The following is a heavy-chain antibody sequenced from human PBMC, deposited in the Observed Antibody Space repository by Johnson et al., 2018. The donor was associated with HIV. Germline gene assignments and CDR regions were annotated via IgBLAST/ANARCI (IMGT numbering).Heavy chain of an antibody. Sequence: VQLVESGGGLVQPGGSLRLSCAASGFTFSSYDMHWVRQATGNGLEWVSAIGTAGDTYYPGSVKGRFTISRDNSKNTLYLQINSLRPEDTAVYYCARLPSGYSRDDLDIWGQGTMVTVSS. CDR3: ARLPSGYSRDDLDI. D-gene: IGHD5-18*01. J-gene: IGHJ3*02. CDR2: IGTAGDT. V-gene: IGHV3-13*01. CDR1: GFTFSSYD.